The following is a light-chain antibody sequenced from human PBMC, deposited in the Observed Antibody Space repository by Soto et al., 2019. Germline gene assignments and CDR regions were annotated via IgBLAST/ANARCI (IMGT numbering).Light chain of an antibody. V-gene: IGKV1-39*01. Sequence: DIQMTQSPSSLSASVGDRVTITCRASQSISSYLNWYQQKPGKAPKLLIYAASSLQSGVPSRFSGSGSGTDFTLTISSLQPADFATYYCQQSYSTLPVTFGPGTKVDIK. J-gene: IGKJ3*01. CDR2: AAS. CDR1: QSISSY. CDR3: QQSYSTLPVT.